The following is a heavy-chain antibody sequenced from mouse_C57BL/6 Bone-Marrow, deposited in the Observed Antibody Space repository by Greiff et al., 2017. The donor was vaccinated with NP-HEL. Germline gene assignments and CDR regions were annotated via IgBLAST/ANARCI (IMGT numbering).Heavy chain of an antibody. J-gene: IGHJ2*01. Sequence: QVQLQQPGTELVKPGASVKLSCKASGYIFTSYWMHWVKQRPGQGLEWIGNINPSNGGTNYNEKFKSKATLTVDKSSSTAYMQLSSLTSEDSAVYYCASSITTVVATDYFDYWGQGTTLTVSS. V-gene: IGHV1-53*01. CDR1: GYIFTSYW. CDR2: INPSNGGT. D-gene: IGHD1-1*01. CDR3: ASSITTVVATDYFDY.